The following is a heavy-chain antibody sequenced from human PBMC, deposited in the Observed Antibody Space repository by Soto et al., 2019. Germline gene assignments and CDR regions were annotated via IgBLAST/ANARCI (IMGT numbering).Heavy chain of an antibody. Sequence: GESLKISCKGSGYTFTSYWIAWVRQLPGKGLEWLGSVYPGDSDRRDNPTFQGHVTMSVDKSSNTVYLQWSSLNASDTAMYYCARGGNQLEYWGQGVLVTVSS. CDR1: GYTFTSYW. D-gene: IGHD6-25*01. V-gene: IGHV5-51*01. CDR2: VYPGDSDR. J-gene: IGHJ4*02. CDR3: ARGGNQLEY.